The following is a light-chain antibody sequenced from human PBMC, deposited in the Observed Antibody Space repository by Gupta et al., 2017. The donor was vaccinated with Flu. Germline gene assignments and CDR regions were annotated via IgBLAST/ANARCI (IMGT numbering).Light chain of an antibody. CDR3: QYHATCNPMGV. Sequence: NFMLTQPHSVSDSPGKTVTISCTRNSGNIASNYVQVFQQRPGNAPTIVIYLEKQRPSGVPDGFSGAFERSSKSASPTITGLVTEEEADDYCQYHATCNPMGVFGGGTKLTVL. CDR1: SGNIASNY. V-gene: IGLV6-57*03. CDR2: LEK. J-gene: IGLJ3*02.